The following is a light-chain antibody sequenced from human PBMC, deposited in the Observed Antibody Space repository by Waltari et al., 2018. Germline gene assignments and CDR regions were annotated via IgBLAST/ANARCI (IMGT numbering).Light chain of an antibody. CDR1: QSVSSSY. CDR2: GAS. J-gene: IGKJ1*01. V-gene: IGKV3-20*01. Sequence: EIVLTQSPGTLSLSPGERATLSCRASQSVSSSYLAWYQQKPGQAPRLLIYGASSRATGIPDRVRGSGSGTDFTLTISRLEPEDFAVDYCQQYGSSPRTFGQGTKVEIK. CDR3: QQYGSSPRT.